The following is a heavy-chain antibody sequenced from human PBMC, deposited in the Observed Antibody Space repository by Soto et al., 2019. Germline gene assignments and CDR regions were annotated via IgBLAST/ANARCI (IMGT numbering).Heavy chain of an antibody. V-gene: IGHV3-7*03. CDR3: ARGAGGWNHYYGMDV. Sequence: PGGSLRLSFVASGFPFNNYWMNWVRQTPDRGLEWVAIIKEDGSEKYFVESVRGRFTISRDNAANSVFLHMNSLRAEDTALYHCARGAGGWNHYYGMDVWGQGTTVTVSS. J-gene: IGHJ6*02. CDR1: GFPFNNYW. CDR2: IKEDGSEK. D-gene: IGHD1-1*01.